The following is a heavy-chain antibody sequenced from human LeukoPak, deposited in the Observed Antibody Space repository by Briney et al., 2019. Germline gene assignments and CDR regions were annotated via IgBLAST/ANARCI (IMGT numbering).Heavy chain of an antibody. CDR2: INPSGGST. CDR1: GYTFTSYY. D-gene: IGHD2-2*02. J-gene: IGHJ4*02. CDR3: ATVAGDQYTYDY. V-gene: IGHV1-46*01. Sequence: ASVKVSCKASGYTFTSYYMHWVRQASGQGLEWMGIINPSGGSTSYAQKFQGRVTMTRDTSTSTVYMELSSLRSEDTAVYYCATVAGDQYTYDYWGQGTLVTVSS.